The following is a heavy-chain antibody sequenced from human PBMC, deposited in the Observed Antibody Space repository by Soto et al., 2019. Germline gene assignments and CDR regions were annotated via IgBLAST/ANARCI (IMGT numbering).Heavy chain of an antibody. V-gene: IGHV3-23*01. J-gene: IGHJ4*02. CDR1: GFTFRDYG. D-gene: IGHD3-10*01. CDR2: ISGGAT. Sequence: EVQLLESGGGLVQPGGSRRLSCAASGFTFRDYGMSWVRQAPGKGLEWVSGISGGATYYADSVKGRFVISRDDSKNTLYLEMDSLSVEDTAVYYCTEDSGWTSADWGQGTLVTVSS. CDR3: TEDSGWTSAD.